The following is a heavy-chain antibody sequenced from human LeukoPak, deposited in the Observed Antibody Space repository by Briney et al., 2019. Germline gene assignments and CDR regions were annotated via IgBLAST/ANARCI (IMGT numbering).Heavy chain of an antibody. J-gene: IGHJ4*02. Sequence: PSETLSLTCTVSGGSISSSSYYWGWIRQPPGKGLEWIGSIYYSGSTYYNPSLKSRVTISVDTSKNQFPLKLSSVTAADTAVYYCARHESPYSPYFDYWGQGTLVTVSS. CDR3: ARHESPYSPYFDY. CDR2: IYYSGST. V-gene: IGHV4-39*01. D-gene: IGHD5-12*01. CDR1: GGSISSSSYY.